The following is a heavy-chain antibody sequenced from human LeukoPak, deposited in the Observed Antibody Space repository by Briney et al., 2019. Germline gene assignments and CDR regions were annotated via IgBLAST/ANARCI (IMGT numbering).Heavy chain of an antibody. D-gene: IGHD1-26*01. CDR3: AARIVGTTNYFDY. CDR2: IYYSGNT. V-gene: IGHV4-59*01. CDR1: GGSISGYY. J-gene: IGHJ4*02. Sequence: PSETLSLTCTVSGGSISGYYWTWIRQPPGEGLEWIGHIYYSGNTNYNPSLKSRVTISVDLSKNQFSLKMNSVTAADTAVYYCAARIVGTTNYFDYWDQGNLVTVSS.